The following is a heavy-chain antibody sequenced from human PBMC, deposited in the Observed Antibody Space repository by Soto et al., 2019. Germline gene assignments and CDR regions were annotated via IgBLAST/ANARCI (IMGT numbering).Heavy chain of an antibody. CDR1: GFTFSSYS. V-gene: IGHV3-21*01. CDR2: ISSSSSYI. CDR3: ARQKRGYSGYEGLFDY. J-gene: IGHJ4*02. D-gene: IGHD5-12*01. Sequence: EVQLVESGGGLVKPGGSLRLSCAASGFTFSSYSMNWVRQAPGKGLEWVSSISSSSSYIYYADSVKGRFTISRDNAKNSLYLQMNSLRAEDTAVYYCARQKRGYSGYEGLFDYWGQGTLVTVSS.